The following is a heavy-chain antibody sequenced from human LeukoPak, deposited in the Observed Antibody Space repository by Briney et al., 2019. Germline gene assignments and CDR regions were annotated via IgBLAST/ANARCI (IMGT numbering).Heavy chain of an antibody. V-gene: IGHV1-18*04. CDR3: ARDPGRVGGVRWPFDY. CDR2: ISAYNGGT. D-gene: IGHD5-24*01. J-gene: IGHJ4*02. Sequence: ASVKVSCKASGYTFNSYGISWVRQAPGQGLEWMGWISAYNGGTNYAQKVQGRLTMTTDTSTSTAYMELRSLRSDDTAVYYCARDPGRVGGVRWPFDYWAREPWSPSPQ. CDR1: GYTFNSYG.